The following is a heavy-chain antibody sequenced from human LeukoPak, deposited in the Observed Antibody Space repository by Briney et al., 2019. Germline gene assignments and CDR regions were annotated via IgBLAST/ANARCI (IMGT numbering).Heavy chain of an antibody. J-gene: IGHJ6*02. D-gene: IGHD2-2*01. CDR3: AKDLYPVRVVQAAINYYYYVMDV. Sequence: PGGSLRLSCAASGFSFSSYGMHWVRQAPGKGLEWVAVISYDGSNKYYADSVKGRFTISRDNSKNTLYLQMNSLRAEATAVYYGAKDLYPVRVVQAAINYYYYVMDVWGQGTTVTVSS. CDR2: ISYDGSNK. V-gene: IGHV3-30*18. CDR1: GFSFSSYG.